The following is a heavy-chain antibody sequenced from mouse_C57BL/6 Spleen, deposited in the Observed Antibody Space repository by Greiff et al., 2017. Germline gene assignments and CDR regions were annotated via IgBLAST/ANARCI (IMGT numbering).Heavy chain of an antibody. Sequence: QVQLQQSGPELVKPGASVKLSCKASGYTFTSYDINWVKQRPGQGLEWIGWIYPRDGSTTYNEKFKGKATLTVDTSSSTAYMELHSLTSEDSAVYFGAREGENYYGSSSFAYWGQGTRVTVSA. CDR2: IYPRDGST. D-gene: IGHD1-1*01. V-gene: IGHV1-85*01. CDR1: GYTFTSYD. J-gene: IGHJ3*01. CDR3: AREGENYYGSSSFAY.